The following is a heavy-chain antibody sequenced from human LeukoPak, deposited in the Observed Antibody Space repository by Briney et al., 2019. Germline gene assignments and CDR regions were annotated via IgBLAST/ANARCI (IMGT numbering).Heavy chain of an antibody. V-gene: IGHV4-59*07. Sequence: PADPLSLTCSVWGHSHSRYHWRWIRQPPEKELEWIGHIYYSGSTKYNPCLKSRVTISIDTSKNQFSLKLRSVTAADTAVYYCATDTGSRFAYWGLGALVTVSS. CDR2: IYYSGST. CDR1: GHSHSRYH. D-gene: IGHD1-26*01. J-gene: IGHJ4*02. CDR3: ATDTGSRFAY.